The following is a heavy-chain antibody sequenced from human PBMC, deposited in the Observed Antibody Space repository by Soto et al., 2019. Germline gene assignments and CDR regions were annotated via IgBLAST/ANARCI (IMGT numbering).Heavy chain of an antibody. CDR1: GGSISSYY. V-gene: IGHV4-59*01. CDR2: ISYSGST. Sequence: LSLTCTVSGGSISSYYWSWIRQPPGKGLEWIGYISYSGSTNYNPSLKSRVTISVDTSKNQLSLKLSSVTAADTAVYYCAGVGRYYDSSGYSVDFWGQGTLVTV. D-gene: IGHD3-22*01. CDR3: AGVGRYYDSSGYSVDF. J-gene: IGHJ4*02.